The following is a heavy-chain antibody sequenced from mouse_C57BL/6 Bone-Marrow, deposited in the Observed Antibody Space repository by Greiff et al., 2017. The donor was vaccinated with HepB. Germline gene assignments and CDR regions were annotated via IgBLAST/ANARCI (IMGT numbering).Heavy chain of an antibody. V-gene: IGHV1-15*01. CDR3: TLIYYDYPAWFAY. D-gene: IGHD2-4*01. CDR2: IDPETGGT. CDR1: GYTFTDYE. Sequence: QVQLKQSGAELVRPGASVTLSCKASGYTFTDYEMHWVKQTPVHGLEWIGAIDPETGGTAYNQKFKGKAILTADKSSSTAYMELRSLTSEDSAVYYCTLIYYDYPAWFAYWGQGTRVTVSA. J-gene: IGHJ3*01.